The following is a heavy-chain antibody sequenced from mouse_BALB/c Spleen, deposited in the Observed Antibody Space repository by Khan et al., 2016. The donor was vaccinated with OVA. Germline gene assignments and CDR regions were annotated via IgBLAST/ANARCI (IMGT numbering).Heavy chain of an antibody. Sequence: QVQLKESGPGLVAPSQSLSITCTVSGFSLSRYSVHWVRQPPGKGLEWLGMIWSGGSTDCNSALKSRLSISEDNSKSQVFLKMNSLQTDDTAMYXCARNRDGGSYWYFDVWGAGTTVTVSS. J-gene: IGHJ1*01. D-gene: IGHD3-3*01. CDR3: ARNRDGGSYWYFDV. CDR2: IWSGGST. V-gene: IGHV2-6-4*01. CDR1: GFSLSRYS.